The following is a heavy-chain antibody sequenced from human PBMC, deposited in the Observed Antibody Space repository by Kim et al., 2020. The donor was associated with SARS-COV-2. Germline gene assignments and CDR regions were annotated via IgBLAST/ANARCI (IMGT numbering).Heavy chain of an antibody. V-gene: IGHV1-3*01. CDR3: ARDSPQRGWFDP. D-gene: IGHD3-16*01. Sequence: KYSQKFQGRVTITRDTSASTAYMELSSLRSEDTAVYYCARDSPQRGWFDPWGQGTLVTVSS. J-gene: IGHJ5*02.